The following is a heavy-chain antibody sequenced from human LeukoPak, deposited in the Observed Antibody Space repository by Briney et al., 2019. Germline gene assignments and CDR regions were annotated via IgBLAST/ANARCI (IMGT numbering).Heavy chain of an antibody. CDR2: A. V-gene: IGHV1-69*01. CDR3: ASGAQVGAPTT. Sequence: ANYAQKFQGRVTITADEATSTAYMELSRLRSEDTAVYYCASGAQVGAPTTWGQGTLVTVSS. D-gene: IGHD1-26*01. J-gene: IGHJ4*02.